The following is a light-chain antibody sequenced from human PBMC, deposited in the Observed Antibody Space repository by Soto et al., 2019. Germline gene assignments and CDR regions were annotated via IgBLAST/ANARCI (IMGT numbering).Light chain of an antibody. J-gene: IGLJ1*01. CDR3: NSYTGSSTYV. CDR2: DVN. Sequence: QSALTQPASVSGSPGQSITISCTGASSDVGVYNYVSWYQQHPGKAPKVMIYDVNNRPSGVSNRFSGSKSGNTASLTISGLQAEDEADYYCNSYTGSSTYVFGTGTKLTVL. V-gene: IGLV2-14*01. CDR1: SSDVGVYNY.